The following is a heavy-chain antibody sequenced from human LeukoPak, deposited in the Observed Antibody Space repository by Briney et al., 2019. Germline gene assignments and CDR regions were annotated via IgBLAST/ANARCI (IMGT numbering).Heavy chain of an antibody. CDR3: ARVTMFQGVMALGTFSLTRYYYYYMDV. V-gene: IGHV1-8*01. Sequence: ASVKLSCNASGYTFTSYDINWVRQATGQGHERMGWMNPNSGNTGYAHKFQGRVTMTRNTSISTAYMELSSLRSEDTAVYYCARVTMFQGVMALGTFSLTRYYYYYMDVWGKGTTVTVSS. J-gene: IGHJ6*03. CDR1: GYTFTSYD. D-gene: IGHD3-10*01. CDR2: MNPNSGNT.